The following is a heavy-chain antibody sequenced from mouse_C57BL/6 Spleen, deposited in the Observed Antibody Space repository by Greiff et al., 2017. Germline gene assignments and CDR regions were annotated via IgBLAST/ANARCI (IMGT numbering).Heavy chain of an antibody. V-gene: IGHV1-52*01. CDR3: SRDSNYYVDY. CDR2: IDPSDSET. D-gene: IGHD2-5*01. CDR1: GYTFTSYW. Sequence: QVQLQQPGAELVRPGSSVKLSCKASGYTFTSYWMHWVKQRPKQGLEWIGNIDPSDSETHYNQKFKDKATLTVDKSSSTAYMQLRRLTSEDSAVYDCSRDSNYYVDYWGQGTTLTVSS. J-gene: IGHJ2*01.